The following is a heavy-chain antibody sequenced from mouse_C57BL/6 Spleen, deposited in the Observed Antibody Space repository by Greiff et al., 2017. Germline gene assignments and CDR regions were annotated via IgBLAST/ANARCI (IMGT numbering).Heavy chain of an antibody. CDR1: GFNIKNTY. CDR3: ARTEAKWDFDY. CDR2: IDPASGNT. D-gene: IGHD1-3*01. J-gene: IGHJ2*01. Sequence: VQLQQSVAELVRPGASVKLSCTASGFNIKNTYMHWVKQRPEQGLEWIGRIDPASGNTKYAPKFPGKAPITADTSSNTAYLQLRSLTTEDTAIDYCARTEAKWDFDYWGQGTTLTVSS. V-gene: IGHV14-3*01.